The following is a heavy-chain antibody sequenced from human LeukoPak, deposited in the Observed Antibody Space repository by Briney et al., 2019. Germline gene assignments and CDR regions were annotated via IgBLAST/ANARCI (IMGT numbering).Heavy chain of an antibody. CDR2: IYYSGST. CDR1: GGSISSYY. CDR3: AREGYQLYYYMDV. D-gene: IGHD2-2*01. J-gene: IGHJ6*03. V-gene: IGHV4-59*01. Sequence: PSETLSLTCTVSGGSISSYYWSWIRQPPGKGLEWIGYIYYSGSTNYNPSLKSRVTISVDTSKNQFSLKLSSVTAADTALYYCAREGYQLYYYMDVWGKGTTVTVSS.